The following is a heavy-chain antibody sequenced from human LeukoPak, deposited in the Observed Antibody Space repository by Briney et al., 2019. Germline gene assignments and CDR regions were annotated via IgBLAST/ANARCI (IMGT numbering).Heavy chain of an antibody. CDR1: GFTLRGYY. D-gene: IGHD3-22*01. CDR3: AKGSRPPSGYCPFDY. V-gene: IGHV3-23*01. CDR2: ISGSGGSP. J-gene: IGHJ4*02. Sequence: GGSLRLSCVGSGFTLRGYYMSWLRQAPGKGLEWVSAISGSGGSPYYADSVTGRFPISRDNAQNTLYLQLTSLRADDTAVYSWAKGSRPPSGYCPFDYWGQGTRVTVS.